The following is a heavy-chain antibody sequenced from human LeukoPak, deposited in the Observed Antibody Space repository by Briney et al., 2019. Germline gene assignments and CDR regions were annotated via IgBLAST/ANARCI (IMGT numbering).Heavy chain of an antibody. CDR2: ISSSSSTI. D-gene: IGHD3-10*01. V-gene: IGHV3-48*01. CDR1: GFTFSSYS. CDR3: ARDSIRSDAFDI. Sequence: GGSLRLSCAASGFTFSSYSMNWVRQAPGKGLEWVSYISSSSSTIYYADSVKGRFTISRDNSKNTLYLQMNSLRAEDTAVYYCARDSIRSDAFDIWGQGTMVTVSS. J-gene: IGHJ3*02.